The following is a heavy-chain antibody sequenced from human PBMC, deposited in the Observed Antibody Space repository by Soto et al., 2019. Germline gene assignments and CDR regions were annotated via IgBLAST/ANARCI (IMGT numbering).Heavy chain of an antibody. CDR1: GLMFSSYV. CDR3: AVLTTVTGADY. J-gene: IGHJ4*02. Sequence: EVQLLESGGGLVQPGGSLRLSCAASGLMFSSYVMSWVRQAPGKGLEWVSGVSGSGSRTYYADSVKGRFSISRDNSRNTLYLQLNSLRAEDTAVYYCAVLTTVTGADYWGQGTLVTVPS. CDR2: VSGSGSRT. D-gene: IGHD4-17*01. V-gene: IGHV3-23*01.